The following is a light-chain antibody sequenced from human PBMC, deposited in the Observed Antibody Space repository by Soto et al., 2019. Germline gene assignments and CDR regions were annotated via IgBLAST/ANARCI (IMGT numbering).Light chain of an antibody. CDR2: AAS. Sequence: DIQMTQSPSSLPASVGDRVTITCRASQGISNYLAWYQQKPGKVPKLLIYAASTLQSGVPSRFSGSGSGTDFTLTISSLQPEDVATYYCQKYNSALTWTFGQGTKVEIK. V-gene: IGKV1-27*01. J-gene: IGKJ1*01. CDR3: QKYNSALTWT. CDR1: QGISNY.